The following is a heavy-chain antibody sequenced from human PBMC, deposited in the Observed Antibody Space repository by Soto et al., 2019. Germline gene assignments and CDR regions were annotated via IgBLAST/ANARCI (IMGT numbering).Heavy chain of an antibody. CDR3: VRGVGSYGTGGYFGFDS. V-gene: IGHV4-59*01. Sequence: AGTLALTGNPSGCSLHNIYWLWIRQPPGKGLEWVGNVHYSGSTYYTPSLNSRATISLDTSKNQLSLNMRSVTAADTPMYFCVRGVGSYGTGGYFGFDSWGQGIPVTVSS. D-gene: IGHD2-8*02. CDR1: GCSLHNIY. CDR2: VHYSGST. J-gene: IGHJ4*02.